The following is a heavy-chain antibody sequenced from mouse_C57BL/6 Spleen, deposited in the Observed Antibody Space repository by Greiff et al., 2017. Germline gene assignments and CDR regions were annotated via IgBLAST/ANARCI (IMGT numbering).Heavy chain of an antibody. CDR2: IDPSDSYT. J-gene: IGHJ2*01. CDR3: ARKGNWDDYFDY. Sequence: VQLQQPGAELVMPGASVKLSCKASGYTFTSYWMHWVKQRPGQGLEWIGEIDPSDSYTNYNQKFKGKSTLTVDKSSSTAYMQLSSLTSEDSAVYYCARKGNWDDYFDYWGQGTTLTVSS. CDR1: GYTFTSYW. D-gene: IGHD4-1*01. V-gene: IGHV1-69*01.